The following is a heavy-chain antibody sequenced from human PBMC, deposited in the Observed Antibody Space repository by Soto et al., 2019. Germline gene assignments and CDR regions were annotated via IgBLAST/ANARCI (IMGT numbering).Heavy chain of an antibody. Sequence: SETLSLTCTVSGGFIWGWIRQSPDEGLEWIGYIYNSGRYNYNPSLESRLTISIDTSKNQFSLRLASVTAADTAVYYCARTLPNRQLFDPWSQGTLVTVSS. D-gene: IGHD1-1*01. V-gene: IGHV4-59*01. CDR1: GGFI. J-gene: IGHJ5*02. CDR2: IYNSGRY. CDR3: ARTLPNRQLFDP.